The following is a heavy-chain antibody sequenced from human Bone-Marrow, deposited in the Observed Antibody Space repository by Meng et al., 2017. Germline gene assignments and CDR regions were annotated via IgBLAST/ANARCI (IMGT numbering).Heavy chain of an antibody. Sequence: GESLKISCAVSGLPFNKYWMSWVRQAPGKGLEWVANIEHDGSAKFYVDSVKGRFTISRDNAKNSLFLQMSSPRAEDTAMYYCASSAAAPGNDWGQGTTVTVSS. V-gene: IGHV3-7*01. J-gene: IGHJ6*02. D-gene: IGHD6-13*01. CDR1: GLPFNKYW. CDR3: ASSAAAPGND. CDR2: IEHDGSAK.